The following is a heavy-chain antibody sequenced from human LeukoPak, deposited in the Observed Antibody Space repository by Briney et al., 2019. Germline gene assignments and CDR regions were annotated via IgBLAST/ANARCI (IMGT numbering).Heavy chain of an antibody. V-gene: IGHV3-21*01. CDR1: GFTFSSYN. J-gene: IGHJ6*02. CDR2: ISSSSNYI. Sequence: PGGSLRLSCAASGFTFSSYNMDWVRQAPGKGLEWVSSISSSSNYIYYADSVKGRFTISRDNVKNSLYLQMNSLRAEDTAVYYCARGYNGMDVWGQGTTVTVSS. CDR3: ARGYNGMDV.